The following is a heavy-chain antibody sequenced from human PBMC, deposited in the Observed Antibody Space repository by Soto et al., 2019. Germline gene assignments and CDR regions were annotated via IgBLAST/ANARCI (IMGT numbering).Heavy chain of an antibody. D-gene: IGHD1-1*01. CDR1: GFTFSSYA. CDR2: ISGSGGST. J-gene: IGHJ4*02. V-gene: IGHV3-23*01. CDR3: AKDPDNWIQAFFSDY. Sequence: PVGSLRLSCAASGFTFSSYAMSWVRQAPGKGLEWVSAISGSGGSTYYADSVKGRFTISRDNSKNTLYLQMNSLRAEDTAVYYCAKDPDNWIQAFFSDYWGQGTLVTVSS.